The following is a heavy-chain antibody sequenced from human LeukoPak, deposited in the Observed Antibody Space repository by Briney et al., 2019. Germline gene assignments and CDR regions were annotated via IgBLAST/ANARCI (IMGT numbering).Heavy chain of an antibody. CDR3: ARKSRYYYYVDV. CDR2: IYYSGST. J-gene: IGHJ6*03. Sequence: PSETLSLTCTVSGGSISSSSYYWGWIRQPPRKGLEWIGSIYYSGSTYYNPSLKSRVTISVDTSKNQFSLKLSSVTAADTAVYYCARKSRYYYYVDVWGKGTTVTVSS. V-gene: IGHV4-39*07. CDR1: GGSISSSSYY.